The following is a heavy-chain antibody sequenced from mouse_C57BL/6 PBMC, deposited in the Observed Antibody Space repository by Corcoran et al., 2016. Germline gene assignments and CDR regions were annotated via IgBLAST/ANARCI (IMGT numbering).Heavy chain of an antibody. CDR1: GYTFTTYG. Sequence: QSQLVQSGPELKKPGETVKISCKAAGYTFTTYGMSWVKQAPGKGLRWMGWINTYSGVPTYADDFKGRFAFSLETSASTAYLQINNLKNEDTATYFCANPTYYDGSSEWYFDVWGTGTTVTVSP. CDR3: ANPTYYDGSSEWYFDV. J-gene: IGHJ1*03. V-gene: IGHV9-3*01. D-gene: IGHD1-1*01. CDR2: INTYSGVP.